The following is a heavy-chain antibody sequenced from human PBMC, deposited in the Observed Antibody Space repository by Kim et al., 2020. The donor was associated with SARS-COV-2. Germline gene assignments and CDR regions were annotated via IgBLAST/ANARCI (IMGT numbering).Heavy chain of an antibody. CDR3: ARARRDGYIYEKYYFDY. D-gene: IGHD5-12*01. V-gene: IGHV4-39*07. J-gene: IGHJ4*02. Sequence: LKGRVTISVDTSKNQFSLKLSSVTAADTAVYYCARARRDGYIYEKYYFDYWGQGTLVTVSS.